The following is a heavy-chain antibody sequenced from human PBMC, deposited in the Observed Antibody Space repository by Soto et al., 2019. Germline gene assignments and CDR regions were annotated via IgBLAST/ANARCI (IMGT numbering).Heavy chain of an antibody. V-gene: IGHV3-33*01. Sequence: QVQLVESGGGVVQPGRSLRLSCAASGFTFSSYGMHWVRQAPGKGLEWVAVIWYDGSNKYYADSVKGRFTISRDNSKNTLYLQMNSLRAKETAVYYCARERMFYGTLEWLSDWGQGTLVTVSS. CDR1: GFTFSSYG. CDR3: ARERMFYGTLEWLSD. J-gene: IGHJ4*02. D-gene: IGHD3-3*01. CDR2: IWYDGSNK.